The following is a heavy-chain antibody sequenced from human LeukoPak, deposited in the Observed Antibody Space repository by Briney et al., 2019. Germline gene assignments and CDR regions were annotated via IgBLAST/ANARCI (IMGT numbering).Heavy chain of an antibody. J-gene: IGHJ4*02. D-gene: IGHD3-22*01. V-gene: IGHV3-21*04. CDR2: ISSSSSYI. CDR3: AKNYDTSGFHPDY. Sequence: GGSLRLSCAASGFTFSSYSLNWVRQAPGKGLEWVSSISSSSSYIYYADSVKGRFTISRDNAKNSLYLQMNSLRAEDTALYYCAKNYDTSGFHPDYWGQGTLVTVSS. CDR1: GFTFSSYS.